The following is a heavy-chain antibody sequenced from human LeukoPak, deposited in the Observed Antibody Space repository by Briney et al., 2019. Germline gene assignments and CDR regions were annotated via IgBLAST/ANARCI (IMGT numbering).Heavy chain of an antibody. CDR1: GFIFSSYG. J-gene: IGHJ4*03. CDR3: ARYNTGSSDY. V-gene: IGHV3-33*01. Sequence: PGGSLRLSCAASGFIFSSYGMHWVRQAPGKGLEWVAVIWYDGSKTYYADSVQGRFTVSRDNSKNTLYLQMSSLRDDDSAVYYCARYNTGSSDYWGQGALVTVSS. D-gene: IGHD3-10*01. CDR2: IWYDGSKT.